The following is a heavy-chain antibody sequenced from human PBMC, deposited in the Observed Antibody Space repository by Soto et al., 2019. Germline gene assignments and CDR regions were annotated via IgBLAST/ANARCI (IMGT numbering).Heavy chain of an antibody. CDR1: GTSIRGYY. CDR2: IYYTGTT. Sequence: QVQLQESGPGLIKPSETLSVTCSVSGTSIRGYYWTWIRQPPGKGLEWIGYIYYTGTTKYNPSLTSRVNISVDTSKTRFSLRLNSVNAADTAVYYCAREVSSVGSNHFDSWGQGALVTVSS. V-gene: IGHV4-59*01. J-gene: IGHJ4*02. D-gene: IGHD3-10*01. CDR3: AREVSSVGSNHFDS.